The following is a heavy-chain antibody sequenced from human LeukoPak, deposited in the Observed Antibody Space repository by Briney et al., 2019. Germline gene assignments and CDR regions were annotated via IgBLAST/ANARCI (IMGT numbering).Heavy chain of an antibody. Sequence: GGSLRLSCAAPRFTFSSYEMNWVRQAPGKGLEWVSYISGSGIKHYADSVKGRFTISRDNAKNSLYLQMNSLRVEDTAVYYCAREDTGVAFDIWGQGTTVTV. D-gene: IGHD2-8*01. CDR1: RFTFSSYE. J-gene: IGHJ3*02. CDR2: ISGSGIK. CDR3: AREDTGVAFDI. V-gene: IGHV3-48*03.